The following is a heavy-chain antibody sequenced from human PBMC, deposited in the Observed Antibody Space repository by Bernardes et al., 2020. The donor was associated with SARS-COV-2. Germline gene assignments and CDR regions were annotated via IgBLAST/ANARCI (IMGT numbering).Heavy chain of an antibody. CDR3: AKGPETSNWNYFDY. CDR1: GFTFNYAW. V-gene: IGHV3-23*01. Sequence: RGSLRLSCAASGFTFNYAWLNWVRHVPGKGLEWVSVISGSGGRTNYAGSMRGRFTISRDNSKNTLYLQMNSLRADDTAVYYCAKGPETSNWNYFDYWGQGTLVTVSS. CDR2: ISGSGGRT. D-gene: IGHD1-1*01. J-gene: IGHJ4*02.